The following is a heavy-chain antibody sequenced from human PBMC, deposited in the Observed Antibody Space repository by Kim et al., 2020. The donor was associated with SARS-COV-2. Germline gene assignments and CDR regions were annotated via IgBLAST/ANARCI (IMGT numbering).Heavy chain of an antibody. CDR3: ATLRGGSYNF. J-gene: IGHJ4*02. V-gene: IGHV1-2*02. D-gene: IGHD1-26*01. CDR1: GFAFTDTY. CDR2: NTPNSDGT. Sequence: ASVKVSCKASGFAFTDTYMHWLRQAPGQGLEWVGWNTPNSDGTIYAQKFQGRVTMTRDSSVSTAYMELSSLKSDDTAVYYCATLRGGSYNFWGQGTLVTVSS.